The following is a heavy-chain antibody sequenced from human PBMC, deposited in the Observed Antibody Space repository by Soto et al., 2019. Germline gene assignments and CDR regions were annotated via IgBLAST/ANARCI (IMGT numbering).Heavy chain of an antibody. D-gene: IGHD1-7*01. CDR2: IYYSGST. Sequence: SETLSLTCTVSCGSISSDYWSWIRQPPGKGLEWIGYIYYSGSTNYNPSLKSRVTISVDTSKNQFSLKLSSVTAADTAVYYCARDNWNYARNHYYGMDVWGQGTTVTVSS. V-gene: IGHV4-59*01. J-gene: IGHJ6*02. CDR3: ARDNWNYARNHYYGMDV. CDR1: CGSISSDY.